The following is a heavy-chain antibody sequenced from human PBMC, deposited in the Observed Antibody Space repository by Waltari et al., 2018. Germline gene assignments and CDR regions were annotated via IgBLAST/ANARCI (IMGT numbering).Heavy chain of an antibody. CDR3: ARGRGGSGSYFDY. V-gene: IGHV3-48*04. J-gene: IGHJ4*02. Sequence: EVQMVESGGGLVQPGAALRLACVAAGFTLSSYSMNCVRQATGKGLEWVSHISSTGSVIYHADSVKGRFTISRDNAKNSLHLQMNSLRAEDTAVYYCARGRGGSGSYFDYWGQGTLVTVSS. CDR2: ISSTGSVI. CDR1: GFTLSSYS. D-gene: IGHD3-10*01.